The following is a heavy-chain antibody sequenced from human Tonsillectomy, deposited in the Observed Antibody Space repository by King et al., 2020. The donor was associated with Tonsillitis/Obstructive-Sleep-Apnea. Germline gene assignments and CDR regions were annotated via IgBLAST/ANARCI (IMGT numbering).Heavy chain of an antibody. D-gene: IGHD3-3*01. J-gene: IGHJ6*02. V-gene: IGHV1-2*02. CDR1: GYIFTGYY. CDR3: AREIWSGYYAGSYDGMDV. CDR2: INPNSGGT. Sequence: VQLVESGAEVKKPGASVKVSCKASGYIFTGYYMHWVRQAPGQGLEWMGWINPNSGGTNYAQKFQGRVTMTRDTSISTAYMELSRLRSDDTAVYYCAREIWSGYYAGSYDGMDVWGQGTTVTVSS.